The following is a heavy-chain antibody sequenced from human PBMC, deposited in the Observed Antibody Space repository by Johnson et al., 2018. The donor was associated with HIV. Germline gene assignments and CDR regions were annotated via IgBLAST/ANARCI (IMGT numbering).Heavy chain of an antibody. J-gene: IGHJ3*02. CDR3: TTTNLELMDDAFDI. D-gene: IGHD1-7*01. V-gene: IGHV3-33*01. Sequence: QVQLVESGGGVVQPGRSLRLSCAASGFTFSNYGMDWVRQAPGKGLEWVAVIWFDGSNQFYADSVKGRFTISRDNSKNTLYLQMNSLRAEDTAVYYCTTTNLELMDDAFDIWGQGTMVTVSS. CDR2: IWFDGSNQ. CDR1: GFTFSNYG.